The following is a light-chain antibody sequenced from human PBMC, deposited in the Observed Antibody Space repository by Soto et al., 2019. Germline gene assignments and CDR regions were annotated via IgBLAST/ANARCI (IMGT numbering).Light chain of an antibody. CDR2: GAF. Sequence: EIVLSHSPATLSLSPGERATLSCRASQSVSSYLAWYQQKPGQAPSLLIYGAFTRATGIPARFSGTGSGTEFTLTISSLQSEDFALYYCQQYNDWPLTFGKGTKVAIK. V-gene: IGKV3-15*01. J-gene: IGKJ1*01. CDR1: QSVSSY. CDR3: QQYNDWPLT.